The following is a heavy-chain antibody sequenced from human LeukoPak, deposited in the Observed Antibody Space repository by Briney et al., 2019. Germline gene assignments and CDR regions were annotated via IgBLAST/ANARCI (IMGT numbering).Heavy chain of an antibody. J-gene: IGHJ4*02. Sequence: PGGSLRLFCAASGFTFSRYEKNWVPQAPGKGLEWSSYIGSSSGTLYYADSVKGRFTISRDNTKNSLLLHMNSLREEDTAVYFWGRVMMTTRGFDYWGQGTLLTVSS. V-gene: IGHV3-48*03. CDR1: GFTFSRYE. D-gene: IGHD4-17*01. CDR2: IGSSSGTL. CDR3: GRVMMTTRGFDY.